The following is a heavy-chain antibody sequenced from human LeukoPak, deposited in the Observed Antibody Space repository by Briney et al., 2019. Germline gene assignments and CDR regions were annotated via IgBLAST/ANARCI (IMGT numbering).Heavy chain of an antibody. CDR1: GLTFSSYS. J-gene: IGHJ4*02. V-gene: IGHV3-48*04. CDR2: ISSSSSTI. CDR3: AREGVVPAAILFDY. D-gene: IGHD2-2*01. Sequence: GGSLRLSCAASGLTFSSYSMNWVRQAPGKGLEWAPYISSSSSTIYYADSVKGRFTISRDNAKNSLYLQMNSLRAEDTAVYYCAREGVVPAAILFDYWGQGTLVTVSS.